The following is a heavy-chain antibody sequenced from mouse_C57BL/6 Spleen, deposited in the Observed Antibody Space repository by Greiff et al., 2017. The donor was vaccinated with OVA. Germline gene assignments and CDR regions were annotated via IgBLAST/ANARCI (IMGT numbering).Heavy chain of an antibody. J-gene: IGHJ2*01. CDR1: GYTFTDYN. V-gene: IGHV1-18*01. CDR2: INPNNGGT. D-gene: IGHD2-2*01. Sequence: EVKLVESGPELVKPGASVKIPCKASGYTFTDYNMDWVKQSHGKSLEWIGDINPNNGGTIYNQKFKGKATLTVDKSSSTAYMELRSLTSEDTAVYYCARFSYGFYFDYWGQGTTLTVSS. CDR3: ARFSYGFYFDY.